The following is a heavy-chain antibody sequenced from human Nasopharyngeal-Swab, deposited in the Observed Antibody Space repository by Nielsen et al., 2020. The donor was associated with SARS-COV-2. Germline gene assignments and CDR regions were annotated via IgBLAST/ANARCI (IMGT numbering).Heavy chain of an antibody. Sequence: SVKVSCKASGGTFSSYAISWVRQAPGQGLEWMGGIIPIFGTANYAQKFQGRVTITADESTSTAYMELSSLRSEDTAVYYYARGGRNWNDYYYYGMDVWGQGTTVTVSS. J-gene: IGHJ6*02. D-gene: IGHD1-1*01. CDR2: IIPIFGTA. V-gene: IGHV1-69*13. CDR3: ARGGRNWNDYYYYGMDV. CDR1: GGTFSSYA.